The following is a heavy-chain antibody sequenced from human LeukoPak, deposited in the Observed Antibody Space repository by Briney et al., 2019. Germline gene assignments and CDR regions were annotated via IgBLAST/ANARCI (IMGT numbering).Heavy chain of an antibody. CDR2: FDPEDGET. V-gene: IGHV1-24*01. Sequence: ASVKVSCKVSGYTLTELSMHWVRQAPGKGLEWMGGFDPEDGETIYAQKFQGRVTMAEDTSTATAYMELSSLRSEDTAVYYCATGPMPAAYFDYWGQGTLVTVSS. CDR1: GYTLTELS. D-gene: IGHD2-2*01. J-gene: IGHJ4*02. CDR3: ATGPMPAAYFDY.